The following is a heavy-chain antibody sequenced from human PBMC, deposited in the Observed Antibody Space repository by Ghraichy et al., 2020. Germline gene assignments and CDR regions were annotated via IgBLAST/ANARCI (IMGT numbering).Heavy chain of an antibody. CDR3: LKRWTTSEGFDI. D-gene: IGHD1-1*01. V-gene: IGHV3-64D*08. CDR2: ISINGETT. J-gene: IGHJ3*02. CDR1: GFIFSNYI. Sequence: GESLNISCSASGFIFSNYIMHWVRQAPGKGLEYIAAISINGETTLYADSVKGRFTISRDNYKNTLYLQMSSLRTEDTAMYYCLKRWTTSEGFDIWGQGTMVTVSS.